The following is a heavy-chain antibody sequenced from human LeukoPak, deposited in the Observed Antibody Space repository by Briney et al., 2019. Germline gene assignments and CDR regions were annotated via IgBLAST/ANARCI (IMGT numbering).Heavy chain of an antibody. D-gene: IGHD2-15*01. V-gene: IGHV5-51*01. CDR2: IYPGDSDT. J-gene: IGHJ4*02. CDR3: VLSPRGYCTGGRCYIGY. CDR1: GYSFTNYW. Sequence: PGESLKISCKGSGYSFTNYWIGWVRQMPGKGLEWMGIIYPGDSDTRYSPSFQGQVTISADKSISTAYLQWSSLKASDTAMYYCVLSPRGYCTGGRCYIGYWGQGTLVTVSS.